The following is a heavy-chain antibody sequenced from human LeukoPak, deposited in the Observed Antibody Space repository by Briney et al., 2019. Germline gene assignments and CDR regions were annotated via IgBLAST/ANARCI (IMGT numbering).Heavy chain of an antibody. V-gene: IGHV4-59*12. D-gene: IGHD3-3*01. CDR3: ARDGPRPITIFGVVIRNAFDI. J-gene: IGHJ3*02. Sequence: SETLSLTCTVSGGSISGYYWTWIRQPPGKGLEWIGFIYYSGSTNYNPSLKSRVTMSVDTSKNQFSLKLSSVTAADTAVYYCARDGPRPITIFGVVIRNAFDIWGQGTMVTVSS. CDR1: GGSISGYY. CDR2: IYYSGST.